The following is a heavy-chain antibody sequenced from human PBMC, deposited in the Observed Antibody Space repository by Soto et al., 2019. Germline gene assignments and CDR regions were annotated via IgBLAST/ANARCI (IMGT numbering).Heavy chain of an antibody. J-gene: IGHJ3*02. CDR2: INHSGSV. CDR3: ARGMYDSSGFSNPFDI. V-gene: IGHV4-34*01. D-gene: IGHD3-22*01. Sequence: PSETLSLTCDVYGGSFSGYIWTWIRQTPGKGLKWIGQINHSGSVKYNPSLNSRVTISADMSRNQLSLRVTPVTAADTALYYCARGMYDSSGFSNPFDIWGQGTMVTVSS. CDR1: GGSFSGYI.